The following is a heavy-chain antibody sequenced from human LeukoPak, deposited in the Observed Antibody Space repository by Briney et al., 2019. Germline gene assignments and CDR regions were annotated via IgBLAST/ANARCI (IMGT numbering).Heavy chain of an antibody. CDR3: RNEGYFDWLSAFDI. CDR2: IKSKTDGGTT. Sequence: GGSLRLSCAASGFTFSNAWMSWVRQAPGKGLEWVGRIKSKTDGGTTDYAAPVKGRFTISRDDSKNTLYLQMNSLKTEDTAVYYCRNEGYFDWLSAFDIWGQGTMVTVSS. J-gene: IGHJ3*02. D-gene: IGHD3-9*01. CDR1: GFTFSNAW. V-gene: IGHV3-15*01.